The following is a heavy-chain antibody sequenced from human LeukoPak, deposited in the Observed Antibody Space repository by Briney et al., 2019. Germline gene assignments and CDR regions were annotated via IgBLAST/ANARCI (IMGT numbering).Heavy chain of an antibody. D-gene: IGHD2-2*01. CDR3: ARDRVPAAMQRRHYYYGMDV. J-gene: IGHJ6*02. Sequence: GRSLRLSCAASGFTFSSYAMHWVRQAPGKGLEWVAVISYDGSNKYYADSVKGRFTISRDNSKNTLYLQMNSLRAEDTAVYYCARDRVPAAMQRRHYYYGMDVWGQGTTVTVSS. CDR2: ISYDGSNK. V-gene: IGHV3-30-3*01. CDR1: GFTFSSYA.